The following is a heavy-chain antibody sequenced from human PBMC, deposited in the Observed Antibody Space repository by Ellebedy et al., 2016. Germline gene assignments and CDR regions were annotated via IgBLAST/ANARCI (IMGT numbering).Heavy chain of an antibody. J-gene: IGHJ3*02. CDR3: ARLRRFGDFHDAFDM. Sequence: SETLSLTCTVSGDSISSSYWSWIRQPPGKGLEWIGYIYYSGTTNYNPSLKSRVTISVDTSNNQFSLKLSSVTAADTAVYYCARLRRFGDFHDAFDMWGQGTMVTVSS. CDR1: GDSISSSY. CDR2: IYYSGTT. V-gene: IGHV4-59*01. D-gene: IGHD3-10*01.